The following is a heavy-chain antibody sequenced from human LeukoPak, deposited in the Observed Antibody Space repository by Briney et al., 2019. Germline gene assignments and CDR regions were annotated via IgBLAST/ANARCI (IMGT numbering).Heavy chain of an antibody. J-gene: IGHJ6*03. CDR2: ISYDGSNK. D-gene: IGHD2-8*02. CDR3: AKDPGASVPGFHMDV. CDR1: GFTFSSYA. V-gene: IGHV3-30*04. Sequence: PGGSLRLSCAASGFTFSSYAMHWVRQAPGKGLEWVAVISYDGSNKYYADSVKGRFTISRDNSKNMLYLQMDSLRPEDTAVYYCAKDPGASVPGFHMDVWGKGTTVIVSS.